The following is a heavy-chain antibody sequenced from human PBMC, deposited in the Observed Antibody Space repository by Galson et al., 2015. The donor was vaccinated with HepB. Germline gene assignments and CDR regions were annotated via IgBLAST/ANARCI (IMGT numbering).Heavy chain of an antibody. Sequence: SLRLSCAASGFTFSSYWMSWVRQAPGKGLEWVANIKQDGSDKYYVDSVKGRFTISRDNAKNSLYLQMNSLRAEDTAVYYCARGAHSASCFYCAEYFHHWSQGALVTVSS. CDR3: ARGAHSASCFYCAEYFHH. V-gene: IGHV3-7*03. J-gene: IGHJ1*01. D-gene: IGHD2-2*01. CDR1: GFTFSSYW. CDR2: IKQDGSDK.